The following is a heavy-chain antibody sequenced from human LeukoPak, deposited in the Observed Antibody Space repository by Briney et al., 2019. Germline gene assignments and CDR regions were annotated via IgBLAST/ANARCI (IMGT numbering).Heavy chain of an antibody. CDR3: ARGRFSITAYFDY. V-gene: IGHV4-34*01. D-gene: IGHD3-16*01. Sequence: SETLSLTCAVYGGSFSGYYWSWIRQPPGKGLEWIGEINHSGSTNYNPSLKSRVTISVDTSKNQFSLKLSSVTAADTAVYYCARGRFSITAYFDYWGQGTTVTVSS. CDR1: GGSFSGYY. CDR2: INHSGST. J-gene: IGHJ4*02.